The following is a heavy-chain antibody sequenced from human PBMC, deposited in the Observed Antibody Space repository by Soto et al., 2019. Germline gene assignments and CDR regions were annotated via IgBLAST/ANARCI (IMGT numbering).Heavy chain of an antibody. Sequence: PSETLSLTCTVSGGSISSYYWTWIRQPPGKGLEWIGDIYYSGSTNYNPSLKSRVTISVATSKTQFSLKLSSVTAADTAVYYCDRLDXYYHYMDVWGKGTTVTVSS. CDR2: IYYSGST. D-gene: IGHD1-20*01. CDR3: DRLDXYYHYMDV. J-gene: IGHJ6*03. CDR1: GGSISSYY. V-gene: IGHV4-59*08.